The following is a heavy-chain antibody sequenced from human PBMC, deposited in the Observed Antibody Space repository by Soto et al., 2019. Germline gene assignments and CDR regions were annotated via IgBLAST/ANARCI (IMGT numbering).Heavy chain of an antibody. Sequence: QVQLVQFGAEVKKPGSSVKVSCKASGGTFSSYAISWVRQAPGQGLEWMGGIIPIFATANYAQKFQGRVMITVDESTSTAYMELSSLRSEDTAVYYCARAVSFRYQLLKRGRAVWGQGTPVTVSS. V-gene: IGHV1-69*01. CDR1: GGTFSSYA. D-gene: IGHD2-2*01. CDR3: ARAVSFRYQLLKRGRAV. J-gene: IGHJ6*02. CDR2: IIPIFATA.